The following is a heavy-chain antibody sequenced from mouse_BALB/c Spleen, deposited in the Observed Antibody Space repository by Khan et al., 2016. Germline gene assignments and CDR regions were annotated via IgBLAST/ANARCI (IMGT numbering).Heavy chain of an antibody. Sequence: QIQLVQSGPELKKPGATVKISCKASGYTFTNYGLNWVKQAPGKGLKWLGWINTYTGEPTYADDFKGRFAFSLETLACAVHMLINNHKDEDMPTYLRTREYSSIHAMDDWGQGTSVPVSS. V-gene: IGHV9-1*02. J-gene: IGHJ4*01. CDR1: GYTFTNYG. CDR2: INTYTGEP. CDR3: TREYSSIHAMDD. D-gene: IGHD2-10*02.